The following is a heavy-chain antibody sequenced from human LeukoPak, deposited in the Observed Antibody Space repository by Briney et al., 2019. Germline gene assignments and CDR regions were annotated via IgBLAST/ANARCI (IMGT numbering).Heavy chain of an antibody. CDR3: ARAPCSSTSCSYMDV. J-gene: IGHJ6*03. CDR2: IYPGDSDT. Sequence: GESLKISCKGSGYSFTSYWIGWVRQMPGKGLEWMGIIYPGDSDTRYSPSFQGQVTISADKSISTAYLQWSSLKASDTVMYYCARAPCSSTSCSYMDVWGKGTTVTISS. V-gene: IGHV5-51*01. CDR1: GYSFTSYW. D-gene: IGHD2-2*01.